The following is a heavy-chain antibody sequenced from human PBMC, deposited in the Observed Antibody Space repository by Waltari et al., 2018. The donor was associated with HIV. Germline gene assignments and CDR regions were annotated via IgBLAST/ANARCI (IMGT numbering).Heavy chain of an antibody. Sequence: QVHLQQWGAGLLKPSETLSLTCAVYGWSLSGSSWRWIRQSPGKGLEWIGEIKNGGNTNYNPSLKSRVIISQDTSKNQFSLKVTSVTAADTAVYYCARWCWGYRWTCDAFDIWGQGTMVTVSS. CDR2: IKNGGNT. V-gene: IGHV4-34*02. J-gene: IGHJ3*02. D-gene: IGHD2-8*02. CDR3: ARWCWGYRWTCDAFDI. CDR1: GWSLSGSS.